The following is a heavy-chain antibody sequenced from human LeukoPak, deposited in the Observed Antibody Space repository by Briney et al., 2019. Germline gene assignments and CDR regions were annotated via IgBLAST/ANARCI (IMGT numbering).Heavy chain of an antibody. CDR2: LYPSGSS. V-gene: IGHV4-4*07. CDR1: GASISPYY. D-gene: IGHD1-26*01. CDR3: ARGGGSYAFDY. J-gene: IGHJ4*02. Sequence: KPSETLSLTCTVSGASISPYYWNWIRQPAGKGLEWIGRLYPSGSSDYNPSLKSRVTMSVDTSKNQFSLKLSSVTAADTAVYYCARGGGSYAFDYWGQGTLVTVSS.